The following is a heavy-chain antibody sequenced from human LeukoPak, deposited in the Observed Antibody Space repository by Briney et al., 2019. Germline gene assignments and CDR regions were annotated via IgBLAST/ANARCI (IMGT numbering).Heavy chain of an antibody. CDR2: IYRSGGT. J-gene: IGHJ4*02. CDR1: GFTFSDYY. D-gene: IGHD5-24*01. V-gene: IGHV3-53*01. CDR3: TRTIPPAH. Sequence: GGSLRLSCAASGFTFSDYYMSWIRQAPGKGLDWVSVIYRSGGTYFADSVKGRFTISRDDSQNTVSLQMNNLRAEDTAVYYCTRTIPPAHWGQGTLVTVSS.